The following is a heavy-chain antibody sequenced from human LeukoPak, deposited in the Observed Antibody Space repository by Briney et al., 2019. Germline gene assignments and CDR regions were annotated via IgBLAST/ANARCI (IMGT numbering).Heavy chain of an antibody. CDR1: GASVSSASY. CDR3: ARSRAFNSGAFDP. J-gene: IGHJ5*02. Sequence: SETLSLTCTVSGASVSSASYWSWIRQPPGKGVEWIAHIYNGVNTNYNPSLKSRVTISVDTSKNQFSLRLNSVTAADTAVYYCARSRAFNSGAFDPWGQGSLVAVSS. CDR2: IYNGVNT. D-gene: IGHD1-26*01. V-gene: IGHV4-61*01.